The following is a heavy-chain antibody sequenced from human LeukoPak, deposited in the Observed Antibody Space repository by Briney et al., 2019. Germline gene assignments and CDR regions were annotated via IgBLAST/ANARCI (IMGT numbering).Heavy chain of an antibody. J-gene: IGHJ3*02. V-gene: IGHV4-4*09. D-gene: IGHD3-3*01. Sequence: SETLSLTCTVSGGSISSYYWSWIRQPPGKGLEWIGYIYTSGSTNYNPSPKSRVTISVDTSKNQFSLKLSSVTAADTAVYYCARSTHYSDFWSGSIAFDIWGQGTMVTVSS. CDR1: GGSISSYY. CDR2: IYTSGST. CDR3: ARSTHYSDFWSGSIAFDI.